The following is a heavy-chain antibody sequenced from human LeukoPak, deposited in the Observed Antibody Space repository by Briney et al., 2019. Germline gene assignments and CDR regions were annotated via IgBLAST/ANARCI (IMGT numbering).Heavy chain of an antibody. D-gene: IGHD1-1*01. Sequence: PSETLSLTCAVYGGSFSGYYWSWIRQPPGKGLEWIGEINHSGSTNYNPSLKSRVTISVDTSKNQFFLKLSSVTAADTAVYYCARRHLNWNDAPDAFDIWGQGTMVTVSS. CDR3: ARRHLNWNDAPDAFDI. V-gene: IGHV4-34*01. J-gene: IGHJ3*02. CDR2: INHSGST. CDR1: GGSFSGYY.